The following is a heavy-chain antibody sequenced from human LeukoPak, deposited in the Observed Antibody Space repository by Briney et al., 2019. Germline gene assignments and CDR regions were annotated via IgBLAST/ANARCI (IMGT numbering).Heavy chain of an antibody. CDR3: AKDRQGSQSSGEDY. CDR1: GFTFSNYA. V-gene: IGHV3-30*02. J-gene: IGHJ4*02. CDR2: IRYDGSNK. Sequence: GGSLRLSCAASGFTFSNYAMHWVRQAPGKGLEWVAFIRYDGSNKYYADSVKGRFTISRDNSNNTLYLQMNSLRAEDTAVYYCAKDRQGSQSSGEDYWGQGTLVTISS. D-gene: IGHD7-27*01.